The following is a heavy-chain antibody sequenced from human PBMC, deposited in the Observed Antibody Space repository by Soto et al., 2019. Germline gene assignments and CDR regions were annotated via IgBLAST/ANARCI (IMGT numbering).Heavy chain of an antibody. V-gene: IGHV4-31*03. CDR1: GGSISSGGYY. CDR3: ARVHDYGDSSSSYYYGMDV. CDR2: IYYSGST. Sequence: QVQLQESGPGLVKPSQTLSLTCTVSGGSISSGGYYWSWIRQHPGKGLEWIGYIYYSGSTYYNPSPKSRVTISVDTSKNQFSLKLSSVTAADTAVYYCARVHDYGDSSSSYYYGMDVWGQGTTVTVSS. D-gene: IGHD4-17*01. J-gene: IGHJ6*02.